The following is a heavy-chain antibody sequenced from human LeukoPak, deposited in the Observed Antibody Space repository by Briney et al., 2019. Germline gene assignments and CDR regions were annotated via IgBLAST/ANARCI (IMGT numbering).Heavy chain of an antibody. Sequence: ASVKVPCKASGYTFTSYGISWVRQAPGQGLEWMGWISAYNGNTNYAQKLQGRVTMTTDTSTSTAYMELRSLRSDDTAVYYCARGRGISWFGELFAGYFDYWGQGTLVTVSS. D-gene: IGHD3-10*01. CDR2: ISAYNGNT. CDR3: ARGRGISWFGELFAGYFDY. V-gene: IGHV1-18*01. J-gene: IGHJ4*02. CDR1: GYTFTSYG.